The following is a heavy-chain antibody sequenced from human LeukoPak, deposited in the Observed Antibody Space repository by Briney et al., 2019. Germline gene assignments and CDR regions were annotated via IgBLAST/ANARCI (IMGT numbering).Heavy chain of an antibody. CDR2: ISAYNGNT. J-gene: IGHJ5*02. CDR1: GYTFTSYG. V-gene: IGHV1-18*01. D-gene: IGHD3-22*01. Sequence: GASVKVSCKASGYTFTSYGISWVRQAPGQGLEWMGWISAYNGNTNYAQKLQGRVTMTTDTSTSTAYMELRSLRSDDTAVYYCARDYYYGSSGYYTRWFDPWGQGTLVTVSS. CDR3: ARDYYYGSSGYYTRWFDP.